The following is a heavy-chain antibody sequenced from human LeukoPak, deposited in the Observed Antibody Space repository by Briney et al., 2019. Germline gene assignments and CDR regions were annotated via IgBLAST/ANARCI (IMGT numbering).Heavy chain of an antibody. V-gene: IGHV4-34*01. CDR2: INHSGST. J-gene: IGHJ4*02. CDR3: ARGYYTFDY. CDR1: GGSFSGYY. Sequence: SETLPLTCAVYGGSFSGYYWSWIRQPPGKGLEWIGEINHSGSTNYNPSLKSRVTISVDTSKNQFSLKLSSVTAADTAVYYCARGYYTFDYWGQGTLATVSS. D-gene: IGHD1-26*01.